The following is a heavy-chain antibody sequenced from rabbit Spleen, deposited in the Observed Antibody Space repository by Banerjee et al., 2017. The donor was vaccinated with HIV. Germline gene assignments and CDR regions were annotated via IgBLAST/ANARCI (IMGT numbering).Heavy chain of an antibody. D-gene: IGHD2-1*01. Sequence: EQLVESGGDLVKPEGSLTLTCTASGFSFSSNYWICWVRQAPGKGLEWIACIYISSGSTYYASWAKGRFTISKTSSTTVTLQMTSLTAADTATYFCVRDQAGDADYGPYYLNLWGPGTLVTVS. CDR1: GFSFSSNYW. V-gene: IGHV1S45*01. CDR2: IYISSGST. CDR3: VRDQAGDADYGPYYLNL. J-gene: IGHJ4*01.